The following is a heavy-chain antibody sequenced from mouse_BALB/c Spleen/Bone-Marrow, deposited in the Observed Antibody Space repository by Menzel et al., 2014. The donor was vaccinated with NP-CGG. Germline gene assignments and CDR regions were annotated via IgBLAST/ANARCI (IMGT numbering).Heavy chain of an antibody. CDR1: GSSLTNYG. V-gene: IGHV2-3*01. J-gene: IGHJ4*01. CDR2: IWGDGSI. D-gene: IGHD2-14*01. CDR3: AKQGYYRYDNAMDY. Sequence: VKLVESGPGLVSPSQRLSITCTVSGSSLTNYGLSWIRQPPGKGLEWLGVIWGDGSINYHSALISRLTISKDNSKSQVFLKLNSRQTDDTATYYCAKQGYYRYDNAMDYWGQGTSVTVSS.